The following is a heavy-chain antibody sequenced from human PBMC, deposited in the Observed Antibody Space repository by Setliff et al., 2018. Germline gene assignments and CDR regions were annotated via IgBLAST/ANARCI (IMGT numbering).Heavy chain of an antibody. D-gene: IGHD3-22*01. Sequence: SETLSLTCAVYGGSFSGYYWSWIRQPPGKGLKWIGEINHSGSTKYNPSLKSRLTMSVDTSKNKFSLKLTSVTAADTAVYYCARHGGSSGSGGFYYYYYYMDVWGKGTTVTVSS. V-gene: IGHV4-34*01. J-gene: IGHJ6*03. CDR1: GGSFSGYY. CDR3: ARHGGSSGSGGFYYYYYYMDV. CDR2: INHSGST.